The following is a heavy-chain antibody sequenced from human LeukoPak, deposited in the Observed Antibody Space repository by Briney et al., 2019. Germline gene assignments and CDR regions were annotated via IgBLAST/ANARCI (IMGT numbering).Heavy chain of an antibody. D-gene: IGHD6-19*01. Sequence: PGGSLRLSCAASGFTFSSYSMNWVRQAPGKGLEWVSSISSSSSYIYYADSVKGRFTISRDNAKNSLYLQMNSLRAEDTAVYYCARVSQWLTPGNYWGQGTLVTVSS. CDR3: ARVSQWLTPGNY. V-gene: IGHV3-21*01. CDR1: GFTFSSYS. CDR2: ISSSSSYI. J-gene: IGHJ4*02.